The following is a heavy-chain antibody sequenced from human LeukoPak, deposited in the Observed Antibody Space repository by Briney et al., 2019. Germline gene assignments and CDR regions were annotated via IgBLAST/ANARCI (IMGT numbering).Heavy chain of an antibody. Sequence: GGSLRLSCAASGFTFSSYCMNWVRQAPGKGLEWVSYISSSWKTISFADPVRRRYTIARHNHKNSLYLQVISLRAEDTAVYCCARGPSIAARYDAFDIWGQGTMVTVSS. CDR1: GFTFSSYC. J-gene: IGHJ3*02. CDR2: ISSSWKTI. CDR3: ARGPSIAARYDAFDI. D-gene: IGHD6-6*01. V-gene: IGHV3-48*04.